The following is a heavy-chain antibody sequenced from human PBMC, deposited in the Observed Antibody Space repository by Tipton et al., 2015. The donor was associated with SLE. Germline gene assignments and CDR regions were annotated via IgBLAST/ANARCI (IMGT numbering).Heavy chain of an antibody. CDR1: GFTFSSYW. D-gene: IGHD3-22*01. V-gene: IGHV3-7*01. CDR2: IKQDGSEK. Sequence: GSLRLSCAASGFTFSSYWMSWVRQAPGKGLEWVANIKQDGSEKYYVDSVKGRFTISRDNAKNSLYLQMNSLRAEDTAVYYCAKDYYDSSGYYYYWGQGTLVTVSS. CDR3: AKDYYDSSGYYYY. J-gene: IGHJ4*02.